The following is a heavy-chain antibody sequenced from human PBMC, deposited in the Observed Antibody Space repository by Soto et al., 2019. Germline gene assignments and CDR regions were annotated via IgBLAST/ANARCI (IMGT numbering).Heavy chain of an antibody. Sequence: QVQLVQSGAEVKKPGSSVKVCCKASGDTFTIFAISWVRQAPGQGLEWMGGIIPTIGTTNYAQRFQGRITITGDESTGTAYMELSSLKSEDTAVYYCARDLGSGYDPGDYWGQGTLVTVSS. D-gene: IGHD5-12*01. CDR3: ARDLGSGYDPGDY. CDR1: GDTFTIFA. V-gene: IGHV1-69*12. J-gene: IGHJ4*02. CDR2: IIPTIGTT.